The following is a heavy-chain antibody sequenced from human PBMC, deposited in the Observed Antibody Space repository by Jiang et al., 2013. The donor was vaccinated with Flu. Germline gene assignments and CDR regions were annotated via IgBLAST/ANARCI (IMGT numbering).Heavy chain of an antibody. CDR2: IYPADSDT. CDR1: GYTFTNQW. J-gene: IGHJ4*02. V-gene: IGHV5-51*03. Sequence: GAEVKKPGESLKISCKGSGYTFTNQWIGWMRQMPGKGLEWMGIIYPADSDTRYSPSFQGQVTISADKSITTAYLQWSSLKASDTAMYYCARLGYSGYEGDYWGQGTLVTVSS. D-gene: IGHD5-12*01. CDR3: ARLGYSGYEGDY.